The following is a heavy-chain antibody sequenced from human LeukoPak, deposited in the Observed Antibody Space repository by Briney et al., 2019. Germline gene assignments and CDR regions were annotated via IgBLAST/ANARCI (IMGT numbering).Heavy chain of an antibody. Sequence: GGSLRLSCAVSGFTFSSYSMNWVRQAPGKAREGFSSISSSSSYIYYSDSVKGRFTISRDNAKNSLYLQMNSLRDEDTAVYYCARGNAVGATTYYFDYWGQGALVTVSS. CDR3: ARGNAVGATTYYFDY. V-gene: IGHV3-21*01. J-gene: IGHJ4*02. D-gene: IGHD1-26*01. CDR2: ISSSSSYI. CDR1: GFTFSSYS.